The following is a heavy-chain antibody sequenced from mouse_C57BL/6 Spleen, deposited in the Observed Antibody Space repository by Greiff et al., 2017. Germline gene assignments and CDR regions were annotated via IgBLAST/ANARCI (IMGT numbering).Heavy chain of an antibody. D-gene: IGHD4-1*01. CDR1: GFTFSDYY. CDR3: ARDNWYYFDY. J-gene: IGHJ2*01. CDR2: INYDGSST. V-gene: IGHV5-16*01. Sequence: EVKLVESEGGLVQPGSSMKLSCTASGFTFSDYYMAWVRQVPEKGLEWVANINYDGSSTYYLDSLKSRFIIARDNAKNILYLQMSSLKSEYTATYYCARDNWYYFDYWGQGTTLTVSS.